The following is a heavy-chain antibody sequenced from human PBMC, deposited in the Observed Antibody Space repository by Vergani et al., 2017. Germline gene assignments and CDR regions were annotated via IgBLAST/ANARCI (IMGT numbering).Heavy chain of an antibody. V-gene: IGHV4-39*01. CDR2: ISYSGST. J-gene: IGHJ3*02. Sequence: QVQLQQWGAGLLKPSETLSLTCTVSGGSISSSSYYWGWIRQPPGKGLEWIGSISYSGSTYYNPSLKSRVTISVDTSKNQFSLKLSSVTAADTAVYYCARHYGGNSAAFDIWGQGTMVTVSS. CDR3: ARHYGGNSAAFDI. D-gene: IGHD4-23*01. CDR1: GGSISSSSYY.